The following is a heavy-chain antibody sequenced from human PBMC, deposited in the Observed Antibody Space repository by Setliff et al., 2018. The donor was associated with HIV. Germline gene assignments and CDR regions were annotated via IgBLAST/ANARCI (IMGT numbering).Heavy chain of an antibody. CDR2: VYGGDSDT. Sequence: PGESLKISCKASGFDFTKYWIGWVRQMPGKGLEWMGIVYGGDSDTRYNPSFEGQVTMSADRSITTAYLQWSSPKAEDTAVYYCARGDHDVWGDYSNFFDSWGQGTLVTVSS. CDR3: ARGDHDVWGDYSNFFDS. V-gene: IGHV5-51*01. CDR1: GFDFTKYW. D-gene: IGHD3-3*01. J-gene: IGHJ5*01.